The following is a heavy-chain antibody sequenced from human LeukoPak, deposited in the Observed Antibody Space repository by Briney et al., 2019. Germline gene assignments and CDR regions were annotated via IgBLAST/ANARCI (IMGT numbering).Heavy chain of an antibody. CDR3: ARAISGDYYYYMDV. CDR2: MNPNSGNT. V-gene: IGHV1-8*01. D-gene: IGHD3-9*01. Sequence: ASVKVSCKASGYTFTSYDINWVRQATGQGLEWMGWMNPNSGNTGYAQKFQGRVTVTRNTSISTAYMELSSLRSEDTAVYYCARAISGDYYYYMDVWGKGTTVTVSS. CDR1: GYTFTSYD. J-gene: IGHJ6*03.